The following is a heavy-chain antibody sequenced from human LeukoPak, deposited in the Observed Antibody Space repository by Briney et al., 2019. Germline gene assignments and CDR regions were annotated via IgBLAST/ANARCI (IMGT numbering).Heavy chain of an antibody. Sequence: SETLSLTCSVSGDSVSRSDSYWEWIRQPPGKGLEWIGTIYYSGRTYYSPSLKSRVTMSVDPSNNQFSLNLRSVTAADTAVYYCARRRYYDGSGYLEWGQGTLFSVSS. V-gene: IGHV4-39*01. CDR1: GDSVSRSDSY. CDR3: ARRRYYDGSGYLE. CDR2: IYYSGRT. D-gene: IGHD3-22*01. J-gene: IGHJ1*01.